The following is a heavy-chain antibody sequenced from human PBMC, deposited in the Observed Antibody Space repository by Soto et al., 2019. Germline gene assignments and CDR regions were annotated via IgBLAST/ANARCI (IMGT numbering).Heavy chain of an antibody. D-gene: IGHD3-3*01. CDR2: MHDSGTT. V-gene: IGHV4-30-4*01. J-gene: IGHJ4*02. CDR1: GASVTSGAYY. CDR3: ARGGLYDLWSGLFD. Sequence: PSETLSLTCSVSGASVTSGAYYWNWIRQTPGTGLEWLGYMHDSGTTSYNPSLKSRVTISRDTSKNQFSLKLTSVSAADTAVYFCARGGLYDLWSGLFDWGQGIRVTVSS.